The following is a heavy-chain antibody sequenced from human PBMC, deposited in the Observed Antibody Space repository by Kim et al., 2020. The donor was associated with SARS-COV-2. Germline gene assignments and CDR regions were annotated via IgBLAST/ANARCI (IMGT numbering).Heavy chain of an antibody. CDR1: GGSFSGYY. V-gene: IGHV4-34*01. CDR2: INHSGST. J-gene: IGHJ4*02. CDR3: ATRGDFWSGYFSQFRQYYFDY. Sequence: SETLSLTCAVYGGSFSGYYWSWIRQPPGKGLEWIGEINHSGSTNYNPSLKSRVTISVDTSKNQFSLKLSSVTAADTAVYYCATRGDFWSGYFSQFRQYYFDYWGQGTLVTVSS. D-gene: IGHD3-3*01.